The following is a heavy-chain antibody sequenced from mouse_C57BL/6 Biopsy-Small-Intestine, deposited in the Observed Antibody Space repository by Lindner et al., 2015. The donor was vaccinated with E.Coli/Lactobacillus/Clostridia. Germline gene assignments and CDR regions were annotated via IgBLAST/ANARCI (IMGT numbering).Heavy chain of an antibody. CDR2: IYPRNDNT. J-gene: IGHJ2*01. V-gene: IGHV1-81*01. D-gene: IGHD1-1*01. Sequence: VQLQESGAELARPGASVKLSCKASGYNFTNYGINWVKQRTGQGLEWIGEIYPRNDNTFYNEKFKGKATLTADKSSSTAYMQLSSLTYEDSAVYYCALLLRALAFDYWGQGTTLTVSS. CDR1: GYNFTNYG. CDR3: ALLLRALAFDY.